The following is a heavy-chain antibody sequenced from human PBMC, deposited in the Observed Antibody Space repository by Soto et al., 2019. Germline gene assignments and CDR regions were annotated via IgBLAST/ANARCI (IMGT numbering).Heavy chain of an antibody. V-gene: IGHV4-59*01. CDR2: IYYSGST. CDR1: CGSISSYY. J-gene: IGHJ4*02. CDR3: AREPHYDYVWGSYRGLFDY. D-gene: IGHD3-16*02. Sequence: SETLSLTCNVSCGSISSYYWSWIRQPPGKGLEWIGYIYYSGSTNYNPSLKSRVTITVDTSKNQFSLKLSSVTAADTAVYYCAREPHYDYVWGSYRGLFDYWGQGTLVTVSS.